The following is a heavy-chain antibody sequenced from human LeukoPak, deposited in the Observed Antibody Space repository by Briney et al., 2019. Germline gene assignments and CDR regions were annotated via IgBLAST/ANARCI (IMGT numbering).Heavy chain of an antibody. Sequence: GGSLRLSCAASGLTVSSDYMSWVRQAPGKGLEWVSVIYSGGGTYYADSVRGRFTISRDNSKNTLYLQLNSLRAEDTAVYYCARYPYSTSSWSDPWGQGTLVTVCS. V-gene: IGHV3-66*01. J-gene: IGHJ5*02. CDR2: IYSGGGT. D-gene: IGHD6-6*01. CDR3: ARYPYSTSSWSDP. CDR1: GLTVSSDY.